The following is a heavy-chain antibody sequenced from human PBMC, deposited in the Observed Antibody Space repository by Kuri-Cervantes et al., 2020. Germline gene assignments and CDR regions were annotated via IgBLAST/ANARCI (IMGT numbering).Heavy chain of an antibody. D-gene: IGHD2-2*01. CDR3: ARDPHYCSSTSCYVAFDI. CDR2: ISSSGSTI. J-gene: IGHJ3*02. V-gene: IGHV3-11*04. CDR1: GFTFSDYY. Sequence: GGSLRLSCAASGFTFSDYYMSWIRQAPGKGLEWVSYISSSGSTIYYADSVKGRFTISRDNAKNSLYLQMNSLRAEDTAVYYCARDPHYCSSTSCYVAFDIWGQGTMVTVSS.